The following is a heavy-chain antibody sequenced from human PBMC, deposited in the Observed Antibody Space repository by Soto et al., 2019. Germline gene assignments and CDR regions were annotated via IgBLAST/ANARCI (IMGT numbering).Heavy chain of an antibody. CDR2: IYPGDSDT. D-gene: IGHD3-22*01. V-gene: IGHV5-51*01. Sequence: GESLKISCKGSGYTFTDYWIGWVRQLPGKGLEWMGIIYPGDSDTRYSPSFQGHVTITVDKSTNTAYLQWNTLRASDTAMYYCARQIYDSDKGPNFQYYFDSWGQGTPVTVSS. CDR3: ARQIYDSDKGPNFQYYFDS. CDR1: GYTFTDYW. J-gene: IGHJ4*02.